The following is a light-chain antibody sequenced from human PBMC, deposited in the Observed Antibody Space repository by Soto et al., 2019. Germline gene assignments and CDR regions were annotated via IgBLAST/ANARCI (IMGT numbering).Light chain of an antibody. V-gene: IGLV2-8*01. J-gene: IGLJ2*01. CDR2: EVS. CDR1: SSDVGGYNY. Sequence: QSALTQPPSAPGSPGPSVTISCTGTSSDVGGYNYVSWYQQHPGKAPKLMIYEVSTRPSGVPDRFSGSKSGNAASLTVSGLQAEDEADYYCSSYAGVFGGGTKLTVL. CDR3: SSYAGV.